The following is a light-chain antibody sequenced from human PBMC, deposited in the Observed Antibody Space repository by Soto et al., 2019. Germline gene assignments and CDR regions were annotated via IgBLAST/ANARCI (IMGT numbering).Light chain of an antibody. Sequence: QSVLTQPPSVSGAPGQRVTISCAGSSSNIGAGYDVHWYQQLPGTAPKLLIYLNNNRPSGVPDRFSGSKSDTSASLAITGLQAEDEADYYCQSYDTRLSGHVVIGGGTKLTVL. CDR3: QSYDTRLSGHVV. CDR1: SSNIGAGYD. V-gene: IGLV1-40*01. CDR2: LNN. J-gene: IGLJ2*01.